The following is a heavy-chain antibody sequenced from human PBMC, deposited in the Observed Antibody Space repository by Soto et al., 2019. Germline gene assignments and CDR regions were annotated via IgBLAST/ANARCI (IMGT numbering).Heavy chain of an antibody. CDR1: GGSFSGYY. CDR2: INHSGST. Sequence: SETLSLTCAVYGGSFSGYYWSWIRQPPGKGLEWIGEINHSGSTNYNPSLKSRVTISVDTSKNQFSLKLSSVTAADTAVYYCARGIAARTFDYWGQGTLVTVS. CDR3: ARGIAARTFDY. V-gene: IGHV4-34*01. D-gene: IGHD6-6*01. J-gene: IGHJ4*02.